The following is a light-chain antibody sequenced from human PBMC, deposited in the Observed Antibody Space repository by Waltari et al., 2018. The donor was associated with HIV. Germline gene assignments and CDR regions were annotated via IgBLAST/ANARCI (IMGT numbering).Light chain of an antibody. CDR1: QSISSY. CDR3: QQIYSTPPDT. Sequence: DIQMTLSPSSLSASFGDRVTITCRASQSISSYLNWYQQKPRKAPKLLIYTASSLQSGVPSRFSGSGSGTDFTLSISSLQPEDFATDYCQQIYSTPPDTFGQGTKLEIK. J-gene: IGKJ2*01. CDR2: TAS. V-gene: IGKV1-39*01.